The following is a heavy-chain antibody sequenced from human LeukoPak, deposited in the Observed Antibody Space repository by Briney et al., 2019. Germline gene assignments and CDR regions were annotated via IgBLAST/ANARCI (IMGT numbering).Heavy chain of an antibody. CDR1: GFTFDDYA. CDR2: ISWDGGST. Sequence: GGSLRLSCTASGFTFDDYAMHWVRQTPGKGLEWVSLISWDGGSTYHADSVKGRFTISRDNSKNSLYLQMNSLRAEDTALYYCAKDAHSGYDSLDYWGQGTLVTVSS. V-gene: IGHV3-43D*03. CDR3: AKDAHSGYDSLDY. D-gene: IGHD5-12*01. J-gene: IGHJ4*02.